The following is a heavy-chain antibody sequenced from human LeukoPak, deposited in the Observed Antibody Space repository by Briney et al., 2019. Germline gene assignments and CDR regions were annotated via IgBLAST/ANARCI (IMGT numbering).Heavy chain of an antibody. Sequence: AGGSLRLSCAASGFTFSSYGMHWVRQAPGEGLEWVAVISYDGSNKYYADSVKGRFTISRDNAKNSLYLQMNSLRAEDTAVYYCARDRAFVGGGRFMFDPWGQGTLVTVSS. CDR2: ISYDGSNK. CDR1: GFTFSSYG. D-gene: IGHD1-26*01. V-gene: IGHV3-30*03. J-gene: IGHJ5*02. CDR3: ARDRAFVGGGRFMFDP.